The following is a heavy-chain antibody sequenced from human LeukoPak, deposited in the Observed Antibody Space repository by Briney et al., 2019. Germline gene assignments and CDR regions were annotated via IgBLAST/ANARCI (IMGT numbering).Heavy chain of an antibody. V-gene: IGHV3-74*01. CDR2: IKSDGSST. Sequence: SGGSLTLSCAASGFTFSSYWMHWVRQDPGKGLVWVSRIKSDGSSTTYADSVQGRFTISRDNAKNTLYLQMNSLRAEDTAVYYCARAKDGAFDIWGQGTMVTVSS. CDR3: ARAKDGAFDI. J-gene: IGHJ3*02. CDR1: GFTFSSYW.